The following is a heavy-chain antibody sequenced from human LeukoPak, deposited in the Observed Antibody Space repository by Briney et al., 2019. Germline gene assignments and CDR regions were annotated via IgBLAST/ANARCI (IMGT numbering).Heavy chain of an antibody. V-gene: IGHV3-21*01. Sequence: PGGSLRLSCAASGFTFSSYSMNWVRQAPGKGLEWVSSISSSSSYIYYADSVKGRFTISRDNAKNSLYLQMNSLRAEDTAVYYCASEQVGPYYYYYYMDVWGKGTTVTVSS. CDR2: ISSSSSYI. J-gene: IGHJ6*03. CDR1: GFTFSSYS. D-gene: IGHD1-26*01. CDR3: ASEQVGPYYYYYYMDV.